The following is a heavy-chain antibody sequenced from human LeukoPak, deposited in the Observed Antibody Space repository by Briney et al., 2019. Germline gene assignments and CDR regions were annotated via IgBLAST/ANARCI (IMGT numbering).Heavy chain of an antibody. CDR2: INPNSGGT. CDR1: GYTFTGYY. V-gene: IGHV1-2*02. Sequence: ASVKVSCKASGYTFTGYYMLWVRQAPGQGLEWMGWINPNSGGTNYAQKFQRRVTITRDPPISTAYMEPSRLRSDHTAVYYCAREAGYCSSSSCYAAGNFDYWGQGTLVTVSS. CDR3: AREAGYCSSSSCYAAGNFDY. D-gene: IGHD2-2*01. J-gene: IGHJ4*02.